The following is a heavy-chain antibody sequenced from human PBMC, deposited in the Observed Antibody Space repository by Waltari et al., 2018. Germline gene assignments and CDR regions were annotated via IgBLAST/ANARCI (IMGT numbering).Heavy chain of an antibody. CDR1: GGSFSSGYW. CDR3: ARMTYTSSPFDY. CDR2: SNHGGAT. D-gene: IGHD3-16*01. V-gene: IGHV4-4*02. Sequence: QVQLQESGPGLVKPSGTLSLTCAVSGGSFSSGYWWTWVRQFPGKGLEWIGESNHGGATNYNPSLKTRVTMSVDKSKNQFSLKLISLTAADTAVYYCARMTYTSSPFDYWGQGTLVTVSS. J-gene: IGHJ4*02.